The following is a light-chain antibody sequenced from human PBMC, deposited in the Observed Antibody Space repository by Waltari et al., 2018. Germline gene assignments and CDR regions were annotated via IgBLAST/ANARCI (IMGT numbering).Light chain of an antibody. CDR1: QGISSY. J-gene: IGKJ2*01. Sequence: AIRITQSPSSLPASIGARVTITCRASQGISSYLAWYQQKPGEAPKLLIYDASASQSGVPSRFSGSGSGTDFTLTIGCLQSEDFATYYCQQYYTSPFAFGQGTKVEI. V-gene: IGKV1-8*01. CDR3: QQYYTSPFA. CDR2: DAS.